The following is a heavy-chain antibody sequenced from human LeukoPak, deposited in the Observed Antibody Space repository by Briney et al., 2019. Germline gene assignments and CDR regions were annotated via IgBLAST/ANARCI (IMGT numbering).Heavy chain of an antibody. Sequence: SETLSLTCTVSGSSISSYYWSWIRQPPGKGLEWIGYIYYSGSTNYNPSLKSRVTISVDTSKNQFSLKLSSVTAADTAVYYCARHGNSYGLHDAFDIWGQGTMVTVSS. CDR3: ARHGNSYGLHDAFDI. V-gene: IGHV4-59*08. CDR2: IYYSGST. J-gene: IGHJ3*02. D-gene: IGHD5-18*01. CDR1: GSSISSYY.